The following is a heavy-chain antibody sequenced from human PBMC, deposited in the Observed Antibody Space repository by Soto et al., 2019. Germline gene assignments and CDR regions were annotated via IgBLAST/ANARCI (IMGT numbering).Heavy chain of an antibody. D-gene: IGHD7-27*01. V-gene: IGHV1-24*01. CDR2: FDPEDGET. CDR1: GYTLTELS. J-gene: IGHJ3*02. CDR3: ATNWGSPTSWNAFDI. Sequence: ASVKVSCKVSGYTLTELSMHWVRQAPGKGLEWMGGFDPEDGETIYAQKFQGRVTMTEDTSTDTAYMELSSLRSEDTAVYYCATNWGSPTSWNAFDIWGQGTMVTVSS.